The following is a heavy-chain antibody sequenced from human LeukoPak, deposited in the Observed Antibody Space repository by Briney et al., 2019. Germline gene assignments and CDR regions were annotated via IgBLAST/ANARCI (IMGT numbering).Heavy chain of an antibody. J-gene: IGHJ4*02. V-gene: IGHV4-59*01. Sequence: SETLSLTCTVSGGSISSYYWSWIRQPPGKGLEWIGYIYYSGSTNYNPSLKSRVTISVDTSKNQFSLKLSSVTAADTAVYYCAGAVYNGWFYFDYWGQGTLVSVSS. CDR1: GGSISSYY. CDR3: AGAVYNGWFYFDY. CDR2: IYYSGST. D-gene: IGHD6-19*01.